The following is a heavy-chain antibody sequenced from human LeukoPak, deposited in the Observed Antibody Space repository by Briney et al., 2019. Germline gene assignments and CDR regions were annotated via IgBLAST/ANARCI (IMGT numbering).Heavy chain of an antibody. V-gene: IGHV4-34*01. Sequence: PSETLSLTCAVYGGSFSGYYWSWIRQPPGKGLEWIGEINHSGSTNYNPSLKSRVTISVDTSKNQFSLKLSSVTAADTAVYYCARVSVRGYFRVWWFDPWGQGTLVTVSS. CDR3: ARVSVRGYFRVWWFDP. CDR2: INHSGST. J-gene: IGHJ5*02. D-gene: IGHD3-22*01. CDR1: GGSFSGYY.